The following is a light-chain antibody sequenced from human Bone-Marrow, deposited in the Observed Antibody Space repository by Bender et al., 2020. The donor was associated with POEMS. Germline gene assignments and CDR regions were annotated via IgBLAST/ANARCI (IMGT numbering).Light chain of an antibody. V-gene: IGLV1-44*01. CDR2: SSH. Sequence: QSVLTQPPSASGTPGQRVTISCSGGSSNIGAHAVNWYQHLPGTAPKLLIYSSHRRPSEVPDRFSGSRSGTSASLAISGLQSDDEADYYCAVWDDGLNGWVFGGGTKLTVL. CDR1: SSNIGAHA. J-gene: IGLJ3*02. CDR3: AVWDDGLNGWV.